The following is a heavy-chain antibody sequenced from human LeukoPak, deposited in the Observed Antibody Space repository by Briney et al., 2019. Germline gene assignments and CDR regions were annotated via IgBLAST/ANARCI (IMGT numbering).Heavy chain of an antibody. CDR2: ISSDGSYK. Sequence: GGSLRLSCAASGFTFSSHALHWVRQAPGKGLEWVAVISSDGSYKHYADSVKGRFTISRDNSKNTLYLQMNSLRAEDTAVYYCARGGGYSYGSFDYWGQGTLVTVSS. V-gene: IGHV3-30*04. CDR1: GFTFSSHA. CDR3: ARGGGYSYGSFDY. D-gene: IGHD5-18*01. J-gene: IGHJ4*02.